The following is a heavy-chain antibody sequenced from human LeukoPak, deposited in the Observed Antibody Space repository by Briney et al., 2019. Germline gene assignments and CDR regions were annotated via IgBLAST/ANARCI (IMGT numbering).Heavy chain of an antibody. Sequence: PGGSLRLSCAASGFTFSSYAMSWVRQAPGKGLEWVSAISGSGGRTHYADSVKGRFTISRDNAKNSLYLQMNSLRAEDTALYYCASAGLTYGSGSYFVYWGQGTLVTVSS. CDR1: GFTFSSYA. V-gene: IGHV3-23*01. J-gene: IGHJ4*02. CDR2: ISGSGGRT. D-gene: IGHD3-10*01. CDR3: ASAGLTYGSGSYFVY.